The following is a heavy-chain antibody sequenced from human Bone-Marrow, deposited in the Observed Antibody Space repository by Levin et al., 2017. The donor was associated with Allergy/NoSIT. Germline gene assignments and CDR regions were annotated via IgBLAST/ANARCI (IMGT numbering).Heavy chain of an antibody. J-gene: IGHJ2*01. CDR1: GGSISRYY. V-gene: IGHV4-59*01. Sequence: PSETLSLTCTVSGGSISRYYWSWIRQPPGKGLEWIGYIYYSGSTNYNPSLKSRVTISADTSKNQLSLKLSSVTAADTAVYYCARDVYFDFSNWYFDLWGRGTLVTVSS. D-gene: IGHD3-3*01. CDR2: IYYSGST. CDR3: ARDVYFDFSNWYFDL.